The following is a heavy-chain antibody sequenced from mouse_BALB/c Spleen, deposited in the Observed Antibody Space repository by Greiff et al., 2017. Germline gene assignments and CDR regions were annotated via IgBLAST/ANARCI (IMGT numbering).Heavy chain of an antibody. CDR2: INPNNGGT. D-gene: IGHD2-1*01. CDR3: ANGSGNFWFAY. V-gene: IGHV1-18*01. CDR1: GYTFTDYN. J-gene: IGHJ3*01. Sequence: EVKLMESGPELVKPGASVKIPCKASGYTFTDYNVDWVKQSHGKSLEWIGDINPNNGGTIYNQKFKGKATLTVDKSSSTAYMELRSLTSEDTAVYYCANGSGNFWFAYGGQGTLVTVSA.